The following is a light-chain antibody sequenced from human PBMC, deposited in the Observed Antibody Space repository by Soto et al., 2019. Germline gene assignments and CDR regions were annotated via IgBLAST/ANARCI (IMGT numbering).Light chain of an antibody. CDR2: DAS. Sequence: DSQMTPSPYPLSSSVGDRVTITCRASQSINNWLAWYQQKPGKAPKLLIYDASSLESGVPSRFSGSGSGTEFTLTISSLQPDDFATYYCQQYNSYPGTFGQGTKVE. CDR3: QQYNSYPGT. CDR1: QSINNW. J-gene: IGKJ1*01. V-gene: IGKV1-5*01.